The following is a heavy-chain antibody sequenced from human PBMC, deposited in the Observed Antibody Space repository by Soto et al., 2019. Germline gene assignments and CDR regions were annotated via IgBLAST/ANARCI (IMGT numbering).Heavy chain of an antibody. D-gene: IGHD2-15*01. Sequence: KPSETLSLTCTISGGVISNYYWNWIRQSPGKGLEWLGHVYFRGSTNYNPSLKSRVSISVDTSKNQFSLKLTSVTAPDTAVYYCARGWRDRDFDFWGQGALVTVSS. CDR3: ARGWRDRDFDF. V-gene: IGHV4-59*01. J-gene: IGHJ4*02. CDR1: GGVISNYY. CDR2: VYFRGST.